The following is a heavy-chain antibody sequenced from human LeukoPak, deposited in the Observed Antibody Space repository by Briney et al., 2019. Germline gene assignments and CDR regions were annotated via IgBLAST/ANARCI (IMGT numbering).Heavy chain of an antibody. J-gene: IGHJ4*02. CDR1: GASISDSSYH. CDR3: ARHSVASSRAFDS. Sequence: SETLSLTCTVSGASISDSSYHWGWIRQPPGKGLEGFGSFYSSGNTYYNPSLKSRVTISVDTPKNQFSLRLTSVTAADTAVYHCARHSVASSRAFDSWGQGTLVTVSS. CDR2: FYSSGNT. V-gene: IGHV4-39*01.